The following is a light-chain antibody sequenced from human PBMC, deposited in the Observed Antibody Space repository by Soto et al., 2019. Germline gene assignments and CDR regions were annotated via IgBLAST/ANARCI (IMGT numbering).Light chain of an antibody. J-gene: IGKJ1*01. CDR1: QTISSNY. CDR3: QQYGIWT. V-gene: IGKV3-20*01. CDR2: GTS. Sequence: EIVLTQSPGTLSVSPGERATLSCRASQTISSNYLAWYQQKPGQAPSLLIYGTSSRATGIPDRFSGSGSGTDFTLTISRLEPEDSALYYCQQYGIWTFGQGTKVEIK.